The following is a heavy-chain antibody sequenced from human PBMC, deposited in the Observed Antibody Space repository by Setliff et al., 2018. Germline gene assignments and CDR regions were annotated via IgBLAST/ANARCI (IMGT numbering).Heavy chain of an antibody. V-gene: IGHV1-18*01. Sequence: SFNFSCKASNYTFINYGMSWVRQVPGHGLEWMGWISGSSGDASYAQKFQGRVIITLDTLTTTAYMELRSLRSDDTAVYYCARDSRIRFTKEEGGAYYYGMDVWGQGTTVTVSS. CDR3: ARDSRIRFTKEEGGAYYYGMDV. D-gene: IGHD2-8*01. CDR2: ISGSSGDA. J-gene: IGHJ6*02. CDR1: NYTFINYG.